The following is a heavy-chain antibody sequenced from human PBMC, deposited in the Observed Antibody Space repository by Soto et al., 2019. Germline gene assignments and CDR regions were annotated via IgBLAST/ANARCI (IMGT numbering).Heavy chain of an antibody. CDR2: FYHAGSV. CDR3: ARTFDYYGMDV. J-gene: IGHJ6*02. Sequence: PSETLSLTGAVSCYSIASGYYFAWIRQSPGKGLEWIGSFYHAGSVYYNPSLNGRVALSMDTSKNHFSLKLTSVTAADTAVYYCARTFDYYGMDVWGQGTTVTVSS. CDR1: CYSIASGYY. V-gene: IGHV4-38-2*01.